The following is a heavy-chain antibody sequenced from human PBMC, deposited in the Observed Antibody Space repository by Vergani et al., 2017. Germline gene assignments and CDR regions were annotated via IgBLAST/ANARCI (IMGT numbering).Heavy chain of an antibody. V-gene: IGHV1-46*01. Sequence: QVQLVQSGAEVKKPGASVKVSCKASGYTFTSYYMHWVRQAPGQGLEWMGIINPSGGSTSYAQKFQGRVTMTRDTSTSTVYMELSSLRSEDTAVYYCARRESWSDADGGWFDPWGQGTLVTVSS. D-gene: IGHD1-26*01. CDR3: ARRESWSDADGGWFDP. J-gene: IGHJ5*02. CDR2: INPSGGST. CDR1: GYTFTSYY.